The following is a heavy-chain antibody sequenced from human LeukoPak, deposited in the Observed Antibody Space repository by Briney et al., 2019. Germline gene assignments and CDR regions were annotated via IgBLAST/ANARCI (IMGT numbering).Heavy chain of an antibody. Sequence: GGSLRLSCAASGFTFSSYSMNWVRQAPGKGLEWVSSISSSSSYIYYADSVKGRFTISRDNSKNTLYLQMNSLRAEDTAVYYCAKDGVRGGYCSSTSCGPFDPWGQGTLVTVSS. CDR1: GFTFSSYS. V-gene: IGHV3-21*01. CDR2: ISSSSSYI. D-gene: IGHD2-2*01. CDR3: AKDGVRGGYCSSTSCGPFDP. J-gene: IGHJ5*02.